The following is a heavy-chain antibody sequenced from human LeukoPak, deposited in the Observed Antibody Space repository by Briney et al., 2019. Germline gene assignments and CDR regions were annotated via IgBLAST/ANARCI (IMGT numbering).Heavy chain of an antibody. J-gene: IGHJ4*02. CDR3: VVGGSPGY. Sequence: GGSLRLSCAASGFTFSTYLMHWVRQAPRKGLVWVSRISTDGYTTDYADFVQGRFTASRDNTKNTWSLEMNSLRAEDTAVYYCVVGGSPGYWGQGTLVTVSS. CDR2: ISTDGYTT. D-gene: IGHD2-15*01. V-gene: IGHV3-74*01. CDR1: GFTFSTYL.